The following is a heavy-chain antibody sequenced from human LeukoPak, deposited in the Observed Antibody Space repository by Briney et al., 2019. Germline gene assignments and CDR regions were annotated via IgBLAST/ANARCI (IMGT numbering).Heavy chain of an antibody. J-gene: IGHJ4*02. CDR3: ARRLECSSTSCYDLFDY. CDR2: IIPIFGTA. Sequence: GSSVKVSCKASGGTFSSYAISWVRQAPGQGLEWMGGIIPIFGTANYAQKFQGRVTITADESTSTAYMELSSLRSEDTAVYYCARRLECSSTSCYDLFDYWGQGTLVTVSS. V-gene: IGHV1-69*01. CDR1: GGTFSSYA. D-gene: IGHD2-2*01.